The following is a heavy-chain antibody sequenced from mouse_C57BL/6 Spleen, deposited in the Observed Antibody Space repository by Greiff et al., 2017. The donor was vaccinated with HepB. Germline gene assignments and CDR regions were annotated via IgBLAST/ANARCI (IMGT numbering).Heavy chain of an antibody. CDR1: GYAFSSSW. CDR3: AREGGNYGSSYN. D-gene: IGHD1-1*01. CDR2: IYPGDGDT. V-gene: IGHV1-82*01. Sequence: LVESGPELVKPGASVKISCKASGYAFSSSWMNWVKQRPGKGLEWIGRIYPGDGDTNYNGKFKGKATLTADKSSSTAYMQLSSLTSEDSAVYFCAREGGNYGSSYNWGQGTTLTVSS. J-gene: IGHJ2*01.